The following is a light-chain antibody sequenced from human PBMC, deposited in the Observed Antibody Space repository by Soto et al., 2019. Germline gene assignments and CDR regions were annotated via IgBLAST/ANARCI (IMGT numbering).Light chain of an antibody. J-gene: IGLJ1*01. V-gene: IGLV2-14*03. CDR3: CSYVGATTYV. CDR1: SSGGGEYKY. CDR2: DVS. Sequence: QSALTQPASVSGSPGQSITISCTESSSGGGEYKYASWYQQHPGTAPKLIIYDVSNRPSGVSNRFSGSKSGSTASLTISGLQAEDEADYYCCSYVGATTYVFGTGTKVTVL.